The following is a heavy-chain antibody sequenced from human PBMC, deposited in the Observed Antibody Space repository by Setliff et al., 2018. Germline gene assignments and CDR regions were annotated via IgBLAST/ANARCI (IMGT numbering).Heavy chain of an antibody. V-gene: IGHV4-59*01. Sequence: PSETLSLTCTVSGGSISSYYWSWIRQPPGKGLEWIGYIYYSGSTNYNPSLKSRVTISVDTSKNQFSLKLSSVTAADTAVYYCAGQLHYYDSSGYPFDYWGQGTLVTVS. J-gene: IGHJ4*02. CDR3: AGQLHYYDSSGYPFDY. CDR2: IYYSGST. D-gene: IGHD3-22*01. CDR1: GGSISSYY.